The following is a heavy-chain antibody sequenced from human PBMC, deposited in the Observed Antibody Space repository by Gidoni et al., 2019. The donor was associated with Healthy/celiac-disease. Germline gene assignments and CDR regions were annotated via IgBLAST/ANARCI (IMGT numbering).Heavy chain of an antibody. CDR1: GFTFADYA. CDR2: ISWNSGSI. CDR3: AKDNGYYDSSGNFDY. J-gene: IGHJ4*02. V-gene: IGHV3-9*01. D-gene: IGHD3-22*01. Sequence: EVQLVESGGGLVQPGRSLRLSCAASGFTFADYAMHWVRQAPGKGLEWVSGISWNSGSIGYADSVKGRFTISRDNAKNSLYLQMNSLRAEDTALYYCAKDNGYYDSSGNFDYWGQGTLVTVSS.